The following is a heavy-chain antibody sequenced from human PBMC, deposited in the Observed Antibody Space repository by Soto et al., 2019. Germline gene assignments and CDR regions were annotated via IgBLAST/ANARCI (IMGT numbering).Heavy chain of an antibody. V-gene: IGHV1-18*01. J-gene: IGHJ4*02. CDR3: ASSEYSAYAPDY. D-gene: IGHD5-12*01. Sequence: QVQLVQSGAEVKKPGASVKVSCKASGYSFSIHGITWVRQAAGQGLEWMGWISPYNGNTNYAQNLQGRVTVTADTATSTVYMELRSLISDDTAVDYGASSEYSAYAPDYWGQGTLFSVSS. CDR1: GYSFSIHG. CDR2: ISPYNGNT.